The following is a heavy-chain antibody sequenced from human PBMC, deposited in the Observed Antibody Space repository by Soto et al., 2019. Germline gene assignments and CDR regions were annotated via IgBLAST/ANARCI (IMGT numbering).Heavy chain of an antibody. CDR3: AKDRLSGWHYYFDY. J-gene: IGHJ4*02. D-gene: IGHD6-19*01. CDR1: GFTFSSYG. V-gene: IGHV3-23*01. CDR2: ICGTGGST. Sequence: GGSLRLCCAASGFTFSSYGMHWVRQAPGKGLEWVSAICGTGGSTNYADSVKGRFTISRDNSKNTLYLQMNSLRAEDTALYYCAKDRLSGWHYYFDYWGQGTLVTVSS.